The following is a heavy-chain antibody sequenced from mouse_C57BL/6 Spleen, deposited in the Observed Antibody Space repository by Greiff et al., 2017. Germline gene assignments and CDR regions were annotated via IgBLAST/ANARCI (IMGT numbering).Heavy chain of an antibody. Sequence: DVQLVESGGGLVKPGGSLKLPCAAPGFTFSDYGMHWVRQAPEEGLEWVAYISSGSSTIYYADTVKGRFTISRDNAKNTLFLQMTSLRSEDTAMYYCARDYYGSEDYWGQGTTLTVSS. CDR3: ARDYYGSEDY. CDR1: GFTFSDYG. J-gene: IGHJ2*01. CDR2: ISSGSSTI. D-gene: IGHD1-1*01. V-gene: IGHV5-17*01.